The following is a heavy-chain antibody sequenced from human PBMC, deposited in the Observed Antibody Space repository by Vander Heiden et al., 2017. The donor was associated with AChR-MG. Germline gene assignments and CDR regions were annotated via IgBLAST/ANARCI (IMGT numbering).Heavy chain of an antibody. V-gene: IGHV1-69*01. CDR3: AISNRWVGMATIAHFDY. J-gene: IGHJ4*02. CDR1: GGTFSSYA. Sequence: QVQLVQSGAEVQKPGSSVKVSCKASGGTFSSYAISWVRQAPGQGLEWMGGIIPIFGTANYAQKFQGRVTITADESTSTAYMELSSLRSEDTAVYYCAISNRWVGMATIAHFDYWGQGTLVTVSS. CDR2: IIPIFGTA. D-gene: IGHD5-12*01.